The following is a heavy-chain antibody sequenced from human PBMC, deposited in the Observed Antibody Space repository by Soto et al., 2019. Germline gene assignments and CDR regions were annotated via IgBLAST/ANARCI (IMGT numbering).Heavy chain of an antibody. D-gene: IGHD2-15*01. CDR3: ATDIVVVVAATGHWAFDI. CDR2: FDPEDGET. J-gene: IGHJ3*02. Sequence: ASVKVSCRVSGYTLTELSMHWVRQAPGKGLEWMGGFDPEDGETIYAQKFQGRVTMTEDTSTDTAYMELSSLRSEDTAVYYCATDIVVVVAATGHWAFDIWGQGTMVTVSS. CDR1: GYTLTELS. V-gene: IGHV1-24*01.